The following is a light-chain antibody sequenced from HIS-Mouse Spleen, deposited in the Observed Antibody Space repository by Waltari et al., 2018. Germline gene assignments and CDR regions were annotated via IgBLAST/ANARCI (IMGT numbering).Light chain of an antibody. J-gene: IGKJ4*01. CDR3: QQRSNWPT. Sequence: TQSPSTLSASVGDRVTITCRASQSISSYLAWYQQKPGQAPRLLIYDASNRATGIPARFSGSGSGTDFTLTISSLEPEDFAVYYCQQRSNWPTFGGGTKVEIK. CDR2: DAS. CDR1: QSISSY. V-gene: IGKV3-11*01.